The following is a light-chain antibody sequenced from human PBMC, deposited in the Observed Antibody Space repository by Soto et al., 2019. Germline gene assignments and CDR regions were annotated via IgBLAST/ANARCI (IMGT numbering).Light chain of an antibody. CDR1: SSDVGGYNY. J-gene: IGLJ2*01. V-gene: IGLV2-8*01. CDR2: EVS. Sequence: QSAPTQPPSASGSPGQSVTISCTGTSSDVGGYNYVSWYQQHPGKAPKLMIYEVSKRPSGVPDRFSGSKSGNTASLTVSGLQAEDEADYYCSSYAGSNNFEVVFGGGTKLTVL. CDR3: SSYAGSNNFEVV.